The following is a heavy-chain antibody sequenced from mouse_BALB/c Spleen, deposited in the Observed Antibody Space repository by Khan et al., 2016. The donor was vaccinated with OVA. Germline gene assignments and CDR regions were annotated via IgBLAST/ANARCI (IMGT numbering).Heavy chain of an antibody. CDR3: ARHGSTYWFAY. CDR1: GYSFSTYY. CDR2: IDPFNGGT. Sequence: IQLVQSGPELMKPGASVKISCKASGYSFSTYYIHWVTRSHGKTLEWIGYIDPFNGGTTYNQKFKGKATLTVAKSTSTAYMHLTSLTSEDSAVYYCARHGSTYWFAYWGQGTLVTVSA. D-gene: IGHD1-1*01. V-gene: IGHV1S135*01. J-gene: IGHJ3*01.